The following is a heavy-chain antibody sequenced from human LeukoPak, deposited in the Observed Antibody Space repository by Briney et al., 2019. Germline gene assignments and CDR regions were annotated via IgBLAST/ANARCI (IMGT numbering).Heavy chain of an antibody. CDR3: ARQVTIITIFGVVTFFDF. D-gene: IGHD3-3*01. CDR2: ISYNGST. J-gene: IGHJ4*02. CDR1: GGSISSYS. V-gene: IGHV4-59*08. Sequence: SETLSLTCTVSGGSISSYSWSWIRQAPGRGLEWIGYISYNGSTNYNPAVKSRLTISVDTSKNQFSLKLNSMTAADTAVYFCARQVTIITIFGVVTFFDFWGQGTRVTVSS.